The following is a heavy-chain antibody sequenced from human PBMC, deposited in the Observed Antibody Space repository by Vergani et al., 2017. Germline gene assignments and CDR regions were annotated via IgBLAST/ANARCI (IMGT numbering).Heavy chain of an antibody. CDR1: GFTFSSYG. V-gene: IGHV3-30*18. Sequence: QVQLVESGGGVVRPGRSLRLSCAASGFTFSSYGMHWVRQAPGKGLEWVAVISYDGSNKYYADSVKGRFTISRDNSKNTLYLQMNSLRAEDTAVYYCAKDLGPGVVTAISPDYWGQGTLVTVSS. CDR2: ISYDGSNK. J-gene: IGHJ4*02. D-gene: IGHD2-21*02. CDR3: AKDLGPGVVTAISPDY.